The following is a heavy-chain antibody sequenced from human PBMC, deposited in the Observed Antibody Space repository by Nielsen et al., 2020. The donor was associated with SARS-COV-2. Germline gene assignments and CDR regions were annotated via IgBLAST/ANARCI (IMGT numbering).Heavy chain of an antibody. CDR2: ISSSSSYI. V-gene: IGHV3-21*01. CDR1: GFTFSSYS. J-gene: IGHJ2*01. CDR3: AREPVLRFLEWYSAWYFDL. Sequence: GGSLRLSCAASGFTFSSYSMNWVRQAPGKGLEWVSSISSSSSYIYYADSVKGRFTISRDNAKNSLYLQMNSLRAEDTAVYYCAREPVLRFLEWYSAWYFDLWGRGTLVTVSS. D-gene: IGHD3-3*01.